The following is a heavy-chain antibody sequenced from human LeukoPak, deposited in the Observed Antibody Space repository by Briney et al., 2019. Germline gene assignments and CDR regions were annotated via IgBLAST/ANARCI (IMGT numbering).Heavy chain of an antibody. J-gene: IGHJ3*02. D-gene: IGHD2-2*01. CDR2: ISSSSSYI. CDR3: ANIVVVPAAMRTDAFDI. Sequence: GGSLRLSCAASGFTFSSYSMNWVRQAPGKGLEWVSSISSSSSYIYYADSVKGRFTISRDNAKNSLYLQMNSLRAEDTAVYYCANIVVVPAAMRTDAFDIWGQGTMVTVSS. V-gene: IGHV3-21*01. CDR1: GFTFSSYS.